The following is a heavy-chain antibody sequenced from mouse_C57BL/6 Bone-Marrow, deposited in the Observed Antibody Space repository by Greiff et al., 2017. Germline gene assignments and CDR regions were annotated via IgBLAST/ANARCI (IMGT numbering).Heavy chain of an antibody. CDR1: GYTFTSYW. CDR3: ARESFNWVWFAY. CDR2: IHPNSGST. V-gene: IGHV1-64*01. D-gene: IGHD4-1*01. J-gene: IGHJ3*01. Sequence: QVQLKQPGAELVKPGASVKLSCKASGYTFTSYWMHWVKQRPGQGLEWIGMIHPNSGSTNYNEKFKSKATLTVDKSSSTAYMQLSSLTSEDSAVYYCARESFNWVWFAYWGQGTLVTVSA.